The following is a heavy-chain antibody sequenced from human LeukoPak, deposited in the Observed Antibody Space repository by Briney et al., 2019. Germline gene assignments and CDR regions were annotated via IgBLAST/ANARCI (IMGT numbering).Heavy chain of an antibody. V-gene: IGHV3-23*01. CDR1: GFTLRSYV. D-gene: IGHD2-21*02. CDR3: AKDRLLNCRGDCYIFDY. Sequence: GGSLRLSCVASGFTLRSYVMNWVRQTPGKGLEWVPSISGSGDSTFYADSVKGRFSISRDNSKNTLYLQVNGLRTEDTAVYYCAKDRLLNCRGDCYIFDYWGQGTVVTVSS. J-gene: IGHJ4*02. CDR2: ISGSGDST.